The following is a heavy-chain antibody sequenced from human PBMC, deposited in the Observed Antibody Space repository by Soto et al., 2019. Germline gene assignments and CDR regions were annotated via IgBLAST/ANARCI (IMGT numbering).Heavy chain of an antibody. D-gene: IGHD5-12*01. CDR2: ISGSGGST. CDR1: GFTFSSYA. Sequence: EVQLLESGGGLVQPGGSLRLSCAASGFTFSSYAMSWVRQAPGKGLEWVSAISGSGGSTYYADSVKGRFTISRDNSKNTLSLQMNSLRAEDTAVYYCAAGSGSDPVPDYWGQGTLVTVSS. J-gene: IGHJ4*02. CDR3: AAGSGSDPVPDY. V-gene: IGHV3-23*01.